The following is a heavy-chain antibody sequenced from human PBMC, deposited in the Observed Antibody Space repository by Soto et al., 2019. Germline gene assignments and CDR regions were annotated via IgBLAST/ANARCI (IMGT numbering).Heavy chain of an antibody. CDR3: ASAVPAGYRRPDAFDI. CDR2: IYSGGST. Sequence: RHWWPAAGGTVSSNYMSCVRKAPGKGLEWVSVIYSGGSTYYADSVKGRFTISRDNSKNTLYLQMNSLRAEDTAVYYCASAVPAGYRRPDAFDIWGQGTMVTVSS. CDR1: GGTVSSNY. V-gene: IGHV3-66*01. D-gene: IGHD3-9*01. J-gene: IGHJ3*02.